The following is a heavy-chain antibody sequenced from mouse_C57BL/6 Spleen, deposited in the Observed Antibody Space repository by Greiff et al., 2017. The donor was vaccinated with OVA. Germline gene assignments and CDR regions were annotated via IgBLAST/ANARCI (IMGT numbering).Heavy chain of an antibody. CDR1: GYTFTSYW. V-gene: IGHV1-61*01. D-gene: IGHD2-10*02. CDR3: ARGPYGNFYFDY. J-gene: IGHJ2*01. CDR2: IYPSDSET. Sequence: QVQLQQSGAELVRPGSSVKLSCKASGYTFTSYWMDWVKQRPGQGLEWIGNIYPSDSETHYNQKFKDKATLTVDKSSSTAYMQLSSLTSEDSAVYYCARGPYGNFYFDYWGQGTTLTVSS.